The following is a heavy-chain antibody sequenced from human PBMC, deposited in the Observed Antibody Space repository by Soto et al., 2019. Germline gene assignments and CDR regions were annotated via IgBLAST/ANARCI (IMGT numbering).Heavy chain of an antibody. CDR1: GYTFTSYG. D-gene: IGHD4-17*01. V-gene: IGHV1-18*01. J-gene: IGHJ4*02. Sequence: ASVKVSCKASGYTFTSYGISWVRQAPGQGLEWMGWISAYNGNTNYAQKLQGRVTMTTDTSTSTAYMELRSLRSDDTAVYYCARLTYGDYVLSFDYWGQGTLVTVSS. CDR3: ARLTYGDYVLSFDY. CDR2: ISAYNGNT.